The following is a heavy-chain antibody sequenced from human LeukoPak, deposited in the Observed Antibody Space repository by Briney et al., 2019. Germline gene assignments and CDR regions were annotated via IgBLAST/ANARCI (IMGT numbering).Heavy chain of an antibody. J-gene: IGHJ3*02. CDR3: ARARTYRSHAFDI. Sequence: GGSLRLSCAASGFTFSSYSMNWVRQAPGKGLGWVSSISSSSSYIYYADSVKGRFTISRDNAKNSLYLQMNSLRAEDTAVYYCARARTYRSHAFDIWGQGTMVTVSS. CDR1: GFTFSSYS. D-gene: IGHD1-14*01. V-gene: IGHV3-21*01. CDR2: ISSSSSYI.